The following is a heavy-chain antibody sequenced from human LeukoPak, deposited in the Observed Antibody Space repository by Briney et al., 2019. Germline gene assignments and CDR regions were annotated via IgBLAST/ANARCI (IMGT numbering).Heavy chain of an antibody. Sequence: ASVKVSCKASGYTFASYGISWVRQAPGQGLEWMGWISAYNGNTNYAQKLEGRVNKTTDTSTSTGYMELRRLRSDDTTVYYWARGLRNRAGYFDYWGQGTLVTVSS. CDR2: ISAYNGNT. D-gene: IGHD2/OR15-2a*01. V-gene: IGHV1-18*01. CDR1: GYTFASYG. CDR3: ARGLRNRAGYFDY. J-gene: IGHJ4*02.